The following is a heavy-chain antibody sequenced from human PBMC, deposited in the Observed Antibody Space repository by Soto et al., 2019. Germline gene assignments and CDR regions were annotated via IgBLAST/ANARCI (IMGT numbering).Heavy chain of an antibody. CDR2: VSRDGQP. CDR3: ATQTISYPWGV. D-gene: IGHD3-16*01. CDR1: GAPLTTTKW. J-gene: IGHJ6*02. Sequence: QVQLQESGPGLVKPSDTLSLTCIVSGAPLTTTKWWSWVRLPPGKGLEWIGEVSRDGQPNSNPSLPGRFSTSLDHFSQHSSLTLTSVTAADTGIYYCATQTISYPWGVGGRGNSVTVSS. V-gene: IGHV4-4*02.